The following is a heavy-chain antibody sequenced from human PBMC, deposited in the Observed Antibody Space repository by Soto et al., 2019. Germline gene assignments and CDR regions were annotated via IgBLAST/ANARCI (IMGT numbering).Heavy chain of an antibody. D-gene: IGHD3-22*01. Sequence: GGSLRLSCAASGFTFSSYAMHWVRQAPGKGLEWVAVISYDGSNKYYADSVKGRFTISRDNSKNTLYLQMNSLRAEDTAVYYCAREATPPDYYDSSGMVLNYWGQGTLVTVSS. J-gene: IGHJ4*02. CDR2: ISYDGSNK. CDR1: GFTFSSYA. CDR3: AREATPPDYYDSSGMVLNY. V-gene: IGHV3-30-3*01.